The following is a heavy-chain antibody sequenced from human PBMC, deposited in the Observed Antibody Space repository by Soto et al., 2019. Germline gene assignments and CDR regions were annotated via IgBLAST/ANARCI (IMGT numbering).Heavy chain of an antibody. J-gene: IGHJ6*02. CDR1: GGSISSSSYY. Sequence: SETLSLTCTVSGGSISSSSYYWGWIRQPPGKGLEWIGSIYYSGSTYYNPSLKSRVTISVDTSKNQYSLKLSSVTAADTAVYYCARIDGTAAGHYYYGMDVRGQGTTVTVSS. V-gene: IGHV4-39*01. CDR2: IYYSGST. CDR3: ARIDGTAAGHYYYGMDV. D-gene: IGHD6-13*01.